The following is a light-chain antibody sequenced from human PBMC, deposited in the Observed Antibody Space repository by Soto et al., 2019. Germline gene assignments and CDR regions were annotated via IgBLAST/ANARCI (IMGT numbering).Light chain of an antibody. J-gene: IGKJ2*01. CDR2: GAS. Sequence: EIVLTQSPGTLSLSPGEGATLSCRASQSVSSSYLAWYQQKPGQAPRLLIYGASSRATGIPDRFSGSGSGTDFTLTISRLEPEDFAMYYCQQYGSSSYTFGQGTTLEIK. V-gene: IGKV3-20*01. CDR3: QQYGSSSYT. CDR1: QSVSSSY.